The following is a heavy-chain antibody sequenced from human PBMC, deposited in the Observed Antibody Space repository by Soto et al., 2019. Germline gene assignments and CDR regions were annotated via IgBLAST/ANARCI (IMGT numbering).Heavy chain of an antibody. J-gene: IGHJ5*02. D-gene: IGHD1-1*01. CDR3: ARDRDWNDWFDP. Sequence: SETLSLTCTVSGGSISSYWCYWIRQSPGKGLEWMGNIYYTGSTKYNPSLQSRVTISVDMSKSQFSLRLSSVTAADTAIYYCARDRDWNDWFDPWGQGILVTVSS. CDR2: IYYTGST. CDR1: GGSISSYW. V-gene: IGHV4-59*01.